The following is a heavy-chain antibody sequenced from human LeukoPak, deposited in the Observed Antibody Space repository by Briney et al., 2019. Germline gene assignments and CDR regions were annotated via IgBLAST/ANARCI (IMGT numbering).Heavy chain of an antibody. J-gene: IGHJ1*01. CDR1: GSTFSNYW. CDR2: IKTDGSEK. V-gene: IGHV3-7*01. D-gene: IGHD3-22*01. Sequence: GGSLRLSCEGSGSTFSNYWMGWVRQAPGKGLQWVANIKTDGSEKYYVDSVKGRFTISRDNAKNSLYLQMNSLRAEDTAVYYCATYSSLNRREFQYWGQGTLLTVSS. CDR3: ATYSSLNRREFQY.